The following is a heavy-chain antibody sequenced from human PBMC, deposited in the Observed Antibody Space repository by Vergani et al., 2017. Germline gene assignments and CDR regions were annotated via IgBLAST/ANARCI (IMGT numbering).Heavy chain of an antibody. CDR1: GFTFSSHG. V-gene: IGHV3-33*01. CDR2: IWYDGSNK. D-gene: IGHD1-1*01. CDR3: ARWGNEKRLDS. J-gene: IGHJ5*01. Sequence: QVQLVESEGGVVQPGRSLTLSCVASGFTFSSHGMHWVRQAPGKGLEWVAVIWYDGSNKYYGDSVKGRFTISRDNSKNTLYLQVNSLRVEDTVVYYCARWGNEKRLDSWGQGTLVTVS.